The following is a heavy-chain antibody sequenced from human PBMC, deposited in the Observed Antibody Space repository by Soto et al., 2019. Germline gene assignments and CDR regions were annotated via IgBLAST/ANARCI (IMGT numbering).Heavy chain of an antibody. V-gene: IGHV3-64*01. CDR1: GFIFANYA. Sequence: GGSLRLSCAASGFIFANYAMHWVRQAPGKGLDYAAALAPNGTITFYANSVKDRFIISRDNSKNSLYLQMANLRTEATAVYFCARVGLDAPRDYWGQGTPVTVSS. CDR2: LAPNGTIT. D-gene: IGHD3-9*01. J-gene: IGHJ4*02. CDR3: ARVGLDAPRDY.